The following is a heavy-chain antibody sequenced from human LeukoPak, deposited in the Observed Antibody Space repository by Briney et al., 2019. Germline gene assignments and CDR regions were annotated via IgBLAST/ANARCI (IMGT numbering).Heavy chain of an antibody. D-gene: IGHD1-26*01. Sequence: PSETLSLTCTVSGASISSSSYYWGWIRQPPGKGLEWIGNIYYSGSTHYNPSLKSRVTISVDTSKNQFSLKLSSVTAADTAVYYCARGYSGINGNFQHWGQGTLVTVSS. CDR1: GASISSSSYY. V-gene: IGHV4-39*07. J-gene: IGHJ1*01. CDR3: ARGYSGINGNFQH. CDR2: IYYSGST.